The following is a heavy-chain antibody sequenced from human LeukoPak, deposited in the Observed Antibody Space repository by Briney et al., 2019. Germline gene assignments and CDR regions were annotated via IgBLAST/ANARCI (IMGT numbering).Heavy chain of an antibody. CDR3: ARDGYSGYDWPQYFDY. CDR2: IYTSGST. Sequence: SETLSLTCTVSGGSISSYYWSWIRQPAGKGLEWIGRIYTSGSTNYNPSLESRVTMSVDTSKNQFSLKLSSVTAADTAVYYCARDGYSGYDWPQYFDYWGQGTLVTVSS. V-gene: IGHV4-4*07. CDR1: GGSISSYY. D-gene: IGHD5-12*01. J-gene: IGHJ4*02.